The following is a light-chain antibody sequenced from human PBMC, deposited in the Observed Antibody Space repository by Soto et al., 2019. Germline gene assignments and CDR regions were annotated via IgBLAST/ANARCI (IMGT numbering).Light chain of an antibody. CDR3: QQYGSSPLT. Sequence: EIVLTQSPGTLSLSPGERATLSCRASQSLSSNYLAWYQQRPGQAPRPLIYGASSRAAAIPDRFSGSGSGTDFTLTISRLEPEDFAVYYCQQYGSSPLTFGGGTKVDI. CDR1: QSLSSNY. J-gene: IGKJ4*01. V-gene: IGKV3-20*01. CDR2: GAS.